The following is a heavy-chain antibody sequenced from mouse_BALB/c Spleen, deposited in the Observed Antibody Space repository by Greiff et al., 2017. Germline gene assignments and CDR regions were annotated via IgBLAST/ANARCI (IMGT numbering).Heavy chain of an antibody. Sequence: EVKLMESGGGLVKPGGSLKLSCAASGFTFSSYAMSWVRQSPEKRLEWVAEISSGGSYTYYPDTVTGRFTISRDNAKNTLYLEMSSLRSEDTAMYYCARAITTVVAYYAMDYWGQGTSVTVSS. CDR3: ARAITTVVAYYAMDY. V-gene: IGHV5-9-4*01. J-gene: IGHJ4*01. CDR1: GFTFSSYA. CDR2: ISSGGSYT. D-gene: IGHD1-1*01.